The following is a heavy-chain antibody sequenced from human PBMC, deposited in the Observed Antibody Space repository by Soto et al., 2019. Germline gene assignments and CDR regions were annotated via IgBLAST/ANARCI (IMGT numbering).Heavy chain of an antibody. CDR3: ARLHDYGGVRGEVGAFDI. CDR1: GGTFSSYA. Sequence: QVQLVQSGAEVKKPGSSVKVSCKASGGTFSSYAISWVRQAPGQGLEWMGGIIPIFGTANYAQKYQGRVTITADESTSTAYMELSSLRSEDTAVYYCARLHDYGGVRGEVGAFDIWGQGTMVTVSS. D-gene: IGHD3-16*01. CDR2: IIPIFGTA. J-gene: IGHJ3*02. V-gene: IGHV1-69*12.